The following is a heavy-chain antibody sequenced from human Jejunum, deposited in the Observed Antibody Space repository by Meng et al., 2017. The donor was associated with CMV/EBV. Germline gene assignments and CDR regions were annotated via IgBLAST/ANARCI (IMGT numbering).Heavy chain of an antibody. CDR2: INYRGTT. V-gene: IGHV4-39*01. J-gene: IGHJ4*02. CDR1: GGSISRSSDY. D-gene: IGHD2-2*01. Sequence: GGSISRSSDYWGWIRQPPGKGLEWIGSINYRGTTYYNPSLKSRVSLSVDTSKNQFSLKLSSVTAADTAVYYCARVDIVVVPAASFDYWGQGTLVTVSS. CDR3: ARVDIVVVPAASFDY.